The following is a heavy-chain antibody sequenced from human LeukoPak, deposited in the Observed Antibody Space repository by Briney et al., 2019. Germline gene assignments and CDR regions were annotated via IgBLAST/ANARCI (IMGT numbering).Heavy chain of an antibody. CDR2: INHSGST. J-gene: IGHJ4*02. CDR3: ARVFCSGGSCKPYYFDY. Sequence: SETLSLTCAVYGGSFSGYYWSWIRQPPGKGLEWIGEINHSGSTNYNPSLKSRVTISVDTSKNQFPLKLSSVTAADTAVYYCARVFCSGGSCKPYYFDYWGQGTLVTVSS. CDR1: GGSFSGYY. D-gene: IGHD2-15*01. V-gene: IGHV4-34*01.